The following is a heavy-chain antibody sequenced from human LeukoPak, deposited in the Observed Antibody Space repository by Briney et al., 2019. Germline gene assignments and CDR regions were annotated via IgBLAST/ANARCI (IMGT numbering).Heavy chain of an antibody. Sequence: GGSLRLSCAVSGFSVSNYYMNWVRQAPGKGLEWVSLIRGSGETFYADSVKGRFTISRDDSKNTVYLQMNSLRVEDTAVYYCAKDLDGSGSYFQNWGQGTLVTVSS. CDR2: IRGSGET. CDR3: AKDLDGSGSYFQN. D-gene: IGHD3-10*01. CDR1: GFSVSNYY. V-gene: IGHV3-53*05. J-gene: IGHJ4*02.